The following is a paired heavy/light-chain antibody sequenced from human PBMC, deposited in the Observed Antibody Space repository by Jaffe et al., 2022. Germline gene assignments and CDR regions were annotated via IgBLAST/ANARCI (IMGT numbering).Heavy chain of an antibody. CDR2: ISLNSGSI. CDR3: VKPGDEGGFFEY. D-gene: IGHD7-27*01. CDR1: GFPFDECA. Sequence: EVQLVESGGGLVQPGRSLRLSCAASGFPFDECAMHWVRQAPGKGLEWVSGISLNSGSIAYADSVKGRFTMSRDNAKNSLYLQVNNLRTEDTAFYYCVKPGDEGGFFEYWGQGALVTVSS. J-gene: IGHJ4*02. V-gene: IGHV3-9*01.
Light chain of an antibody. CDR1: QSVGSK. J-gene: IGKJ1*01. V-gene: IGKV3-15*01. Sequence: EIVMTQSPATLSVSPGERATLSCRASQSVGSKLAWYQQKPGQAPRLLIYGASTRATGIPARFSGSGSGTDFTLTISSLQSEDLAAYYCQQYNSWPRTFGQGTKVEIK. CDR2: GAS. CDR3: QQYNSWPRT.